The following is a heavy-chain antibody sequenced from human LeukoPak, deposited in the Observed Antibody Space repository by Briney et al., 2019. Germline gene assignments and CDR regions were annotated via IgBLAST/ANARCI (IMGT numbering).Heavy chain of an antibody. CDR3: ARGGNQWLVSRVGAFDI. CDR2: ISYDGSNK. J-gene: IGHJ3*02. Sequence: GGSLRLSCAASGFTFSNYDMHWVRQAPGKGLEWVAVISYDGSNKYYADSVKGRFTISRDNSKNTLYLQMNSLRAEDTAVYYCARGGNQWLVSRVGAFDIWGQGTMVTVSS. D-gene: IGHD6-19*01. V-gene: IGHV3-30-3*01. CDR1: GFTFSNYD.